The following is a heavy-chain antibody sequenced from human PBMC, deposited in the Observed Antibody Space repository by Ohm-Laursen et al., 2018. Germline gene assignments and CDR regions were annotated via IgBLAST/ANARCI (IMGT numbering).Heavy chain of an antibody. Sequence: SETLSLTCTVSGGSISSFYWSWIRQPAGKGLEWIGRINTSGSTNYNPSLKSRVTMSVDTSKNQFSLKLSSVTAADTAVYYCARVRGQLEYNWFDPWGQGTLVTVSS. V-gene: IGHV4-4*07. J-gene: IGHJ5*02. CDR1: GGSISSFY. D-gene: IGHD3-3*01. CDR2: INTSGST. CDR3: ARVRGQLEYNWFDP.